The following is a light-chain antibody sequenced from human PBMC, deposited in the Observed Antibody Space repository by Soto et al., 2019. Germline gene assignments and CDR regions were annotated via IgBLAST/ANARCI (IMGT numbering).Light chain of an antibody. CDR2: DTT. CDR1: SSNIGAGYD. CDR3: QPYDNPLSGYV. Sequence: QSALTQPPSVSGAPGQMVTLSCTGSSSNIGAGYDVHWYQQLPGAAPKLLIYDTTNRPSGVPDRFSGSKSGTSASLAITGLQAEDEADYYCQPYDNPLSGYVFGTGTKVTVL. J-gene: IGLJ1*01. V-gene: IGLV1-40*01.